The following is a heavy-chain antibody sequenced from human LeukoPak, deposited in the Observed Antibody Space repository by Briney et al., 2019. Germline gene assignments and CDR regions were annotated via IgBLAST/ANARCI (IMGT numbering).Heavy chain of an antibody. CDR1: GGSFSGFY. CDR3: ARAPRMGATTRDC. CDR2: IHHSGIT. Sequence: TSETLSLTCAVYGGSFSGFYWSWIRQPPGKGLEWIGEIHHSGITNYNPSLKRRVTMSIDTSKNQFSLKMNFVTAADTAVYFCARAPRMGATTRDCWGQGTLVTVSS. J-gene: IGHJ4*02. D-gene: IGHD1-26*01. V-gene: IGHV4-34*01.